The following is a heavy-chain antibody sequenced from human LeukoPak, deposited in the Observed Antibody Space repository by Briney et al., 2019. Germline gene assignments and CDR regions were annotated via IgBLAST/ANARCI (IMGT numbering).Heavy chain of an antibody. Sequence: SETLSLTCAVHGGSFNGFYWTWMRQPPGKGPEWIGEINHSRGTSYTASLWSRVTISQDTSKNQFSLKLTSVTAADTAVYYCARGLGEGYPDSWGQGTQVIVSS. CDR2: INHSRGT. J-gene: IGHJ4*02. CDR1: GGSFNGFY. CDR3: ARGLGEGYPDS. V-gene: IGHV4-34*01. D-gene: IGHD5-24*01.